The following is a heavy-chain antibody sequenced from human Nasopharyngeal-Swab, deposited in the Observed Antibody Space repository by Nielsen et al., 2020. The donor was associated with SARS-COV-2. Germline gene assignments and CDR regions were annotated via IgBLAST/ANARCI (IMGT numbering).Heavy chain of an antibody. CDR2: IYYSGST. Sequence: WIRQPPGKGLEWIGYIYYSGSTNYNPSLKSRVTISVDTSKNQFSLKLSSVTAADTAVYYCARDRAWDSSGWDYYYGRDVWGQGTTVTVSS. CDR3: ARDRAWDSSGWDYYYGRDV. J-gene: IGHJ6*02. V-gene: IGHV4-59*01. D-gene: IGHD6-19*01.